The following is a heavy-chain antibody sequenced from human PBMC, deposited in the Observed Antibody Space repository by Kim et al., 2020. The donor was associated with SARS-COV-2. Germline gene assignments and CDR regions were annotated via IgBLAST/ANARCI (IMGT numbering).Heavy chain of an antibody. J-gene: IGHJ3*02. V-gene: IGHV1-8*01. CDR1: GYTFTSYD. D-gene: IGHD2-21*01. Sequence: ASVKVSCKASGYTFTSYDINWVRQATGQGLEWMGWMNPNSGNTGYAQKFQGRVTMTRNTSISTAYMELSSLRSEDTAVYYCARVRGKRFAFDIWGQGTMVTVSS. CDR2: MNPNSGNT. CDR3: ARVRGKRFAFDI.